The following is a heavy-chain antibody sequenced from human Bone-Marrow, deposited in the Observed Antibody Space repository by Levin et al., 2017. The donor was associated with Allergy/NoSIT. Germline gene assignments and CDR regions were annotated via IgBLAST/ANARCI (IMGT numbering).Heavy chain of an antibody. Sequence: PSETLSLTCDVSGVSVSSDSYLWSWVRQTPGKALEWIGNMYDSGTTKYSSSLRSRLTLSMDTSRNLLSLRLTSMTAADTAVYYCARAAGGVRGFWYFDLWGRGTLVTVSS. D-gene: IGHD3-16*01. CDR1: GVSVSSDSYL. CDR2: MYDSGTT. J-gene: IGHJ2*01. V-gene: IGHV4-61*01. CDR3: ARAAGGVRGFWYFDL.